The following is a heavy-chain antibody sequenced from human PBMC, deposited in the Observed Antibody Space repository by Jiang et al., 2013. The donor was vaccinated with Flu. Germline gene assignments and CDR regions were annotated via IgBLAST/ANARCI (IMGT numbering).Heavy chain of an antibody. V-gene: IGHV5-51*03. D-gene: IGHD3-3*01. CDR2: IYPGDSDT. J-gene: IGHJ6*02. CDR1: GYSFTSYW. Sequence: PGESLKISCKGSGYSFTSYWIGWVRQMPGKGLEWMGIIYPGDSDTRYSPSFQGQVTISADKSISTAYLQWSSLKASDTAMYYCARSDYDFWSGYRGRHYYYGMDVWGQGTTVTVSS. CDR3: ARSDYDFWSGYRGRHYYYGMDV.